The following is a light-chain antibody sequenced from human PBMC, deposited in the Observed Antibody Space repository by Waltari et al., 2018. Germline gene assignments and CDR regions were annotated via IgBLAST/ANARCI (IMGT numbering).Light chain of an antibody. V-gene: IGLV3-10*01. J-gene: IGLJ1*01. CDR3: YSSDSTGLRV. CDR2: EDT. Sequence: SYELTQTPSVSVSPGQTARITCPGHALPRKNAYWFQQKSGQAPRLVIYEDTKRPSGIPERFSGSSSGTVATLTITGAQVDDEADYYCYSSDSTGLRVFGGGTTVVVL. CDR1: ALPRKN.